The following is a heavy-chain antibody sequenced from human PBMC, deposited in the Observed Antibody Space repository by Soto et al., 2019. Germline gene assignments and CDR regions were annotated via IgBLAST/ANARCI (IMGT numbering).Heavy chain of an antibody. Sequence: WETLSLTCAVAGVTISTYYWSWMRHPPGKGLEWIGYNYHSGTTNYNPSLKSRVTISVDTSKNQFSLRLTSVTAADTAIYYCVREAYIGYGHAIDHWGQGILVTVSS. J-gene: IGHJ4*02. V-gene: IGHV4-59*01. CDR2: NYHSGTT. CDR1: GVTISTYY. CDR3: VREAYIGYGHAIDH. D-gene: IGHD5-12*01.